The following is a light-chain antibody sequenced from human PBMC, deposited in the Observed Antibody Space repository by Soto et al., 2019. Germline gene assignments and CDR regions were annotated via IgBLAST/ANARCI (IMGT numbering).Light chain of an antibody. V-gene: IGKV3-20*01. CDR2: GAS. CDR3: QQYGSSWT. Sequence: EIGLPGCSGTLSLSSGGGATRXXRASQSVSSSYLAWYQQKPGQAPRXLIYGASSRATGIPDRFSGSGSGTDFTLTISRLEPEDFAVYYCQQYGSSWTFGQGTKVDIK. CDR1: QSVSSSY. J-gene: IGKJ1*01.